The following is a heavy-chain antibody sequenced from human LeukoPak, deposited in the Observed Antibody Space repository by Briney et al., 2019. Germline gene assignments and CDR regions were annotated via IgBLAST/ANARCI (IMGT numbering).Heavy chain of an antibody. CDR1: ALTFSNYA. Sequence: GGSLRLSCAPSALTFSNYAATWVRQPPGEGLEWVSGISGSGTVTFYADSVKGRFTISRDNFKNTLYLQLNSLRAEDTAVYYCVKNGATVPLYYFDSWGLGTLVVVSS. V-gene: IGHV3-23*01. D-gene: IGHD4-11*01. J-gene: IGHJ4*02. CDR3: VKNGATVPLYYFDS. CDR2: ISGSGTVT.